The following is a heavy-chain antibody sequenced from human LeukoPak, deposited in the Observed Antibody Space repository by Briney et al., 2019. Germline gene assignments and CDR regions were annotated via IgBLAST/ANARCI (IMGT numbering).Heavy chain of an antibody. J-gene: IGHJ4*02. Sequence: EASVKVSCKASGGTFSSYAISWVRQAPGQGLEWMGGIIPIFGTANYAQKFQGRVTITADESTSTAYMELSSLRSEDTAVYYCARGPRRYYYDSSGYLDADYWGQGTLVTVSS. CDR3: ARGPRRYYYDSSGYLDADY. CDR2: IIPIFGTA. D-gene: IGHD3-22*01. V-gene: IGHV1-69*13. CDR1: GGTFSSYA.